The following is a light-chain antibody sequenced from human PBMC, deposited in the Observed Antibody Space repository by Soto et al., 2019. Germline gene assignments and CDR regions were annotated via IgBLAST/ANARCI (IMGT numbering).Light chain of an antibody. V-gene: IGKV3D-11*01. Sequence: EIVLTQSPATLSLSPGERATLSCRASQGVSSYLAWYQQKPGQAPRLLIYDASNRATGIPARFSGSGPGTDFTLTISSLEPEDFAVYYCQQRSNWIFGPGTKVDIK. CDR1: QGVSSY. J-gene: IGKJ3*01. CDR3: QQRSNWI. CDR2: DAS.